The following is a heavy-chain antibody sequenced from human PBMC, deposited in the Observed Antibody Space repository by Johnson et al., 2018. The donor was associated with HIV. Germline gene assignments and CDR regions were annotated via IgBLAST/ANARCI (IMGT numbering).Heavy chain of an antibody. V-gene: IGHV3-20*04. D-gene: IGHD3-10*01. J-gene: IGHJ3*02. CDR1: GFTVDDYA. Sequence: VQLVESGGGVVRPGGSLRLSCAVSGFTVDDYAMSWVRQVPGKGLEWVSGIDWSGGNIGYADSVKGRFTISRDNAKNLLYLQMNSIRADDTALYYCARDTTTQDTRLTGCFGAFDMWGKGTMVTVSS. CDR3: ARDTTTQDTRLTGCFGAFDM. CDR2: IDWSGGNI.